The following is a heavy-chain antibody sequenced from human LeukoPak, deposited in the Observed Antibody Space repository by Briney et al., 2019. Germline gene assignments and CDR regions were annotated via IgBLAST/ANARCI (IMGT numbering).Heavy chain of an antibody. J-gene: IGHJ5*02. CDR2: INHSGST. D-gene: IGHD5-18*01. CDR3: ARGRGYSYGFCWFDP. V-gene: IGHV4-34*01. CDR1: GGSFSGYY. Sequence: KPSETLSLTCAVYGGSFSGYYWRWIRQPPGKGLEWIGEINHSGSTNYNPSLKSRVTISVDTSKNQFSLKLSSVTAADTAVYYCARGRGYSYGFCWFDPWGQGTLVTVSS.